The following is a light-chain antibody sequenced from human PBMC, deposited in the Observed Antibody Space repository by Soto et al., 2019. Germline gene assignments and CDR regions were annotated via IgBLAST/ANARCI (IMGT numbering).Light chain of an antibody. CDR2: AAS. CDR3: PHCYSKPWT. J-gene: IGKJ1*01. Sequence: DIQMTQSPSSLSASIGDRVTITCRASQTVNTYLHWYQQKPGKAPKLLIYAASNLQSGVPSRCSGSGSGTNFTRSLNSLPTEEFAAYYYPHCYSKPWTFGQGTKVDIK. V-gene: IGKV1-39*01. CDR1: QTVNTY.